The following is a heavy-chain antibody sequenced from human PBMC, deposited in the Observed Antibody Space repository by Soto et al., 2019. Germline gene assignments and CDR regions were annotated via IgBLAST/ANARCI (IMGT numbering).Heavy chain of an antibody. V-gene: IGHV3-21*01. D-gene: IGHD4-4*01. CDR3: ARDPSQVTYGMDV. CDR1: GFTLSSYS. CDR2: ISSSSSYI. J-gene: IGHJ6*02. Sequence: GGALRLSCSASGFTLSSYSMNWVRQAPGKGLEWVSSISSSSSYIYYADSVKGRFTISRDNAKNSLYLQMNSLRAEDTAVYYCARDPSQVTYGMDVWGQGTTVTVSS.